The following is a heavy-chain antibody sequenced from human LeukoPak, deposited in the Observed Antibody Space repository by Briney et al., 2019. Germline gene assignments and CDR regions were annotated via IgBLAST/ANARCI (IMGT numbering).Heavy chain of an antibody. V-gene: IGHV4-59*01. J-gene: IGHJ5*02. CDR1: GGSISSYY. Sequence: SETLSLTCTDSGGSISSYYWSWIRQPPGKGLEWIGYIYYSGSTNYNPSLKSRVTISVDTSKNQFSLKLSSVTAADTAVYYCARVPVAAAGTRWFDPWGQGTLVTVSS. D-gene: IGHD6-13*01. CDR3: ARVPVAAAGTRWFDP. CDR2: IYYSGST.